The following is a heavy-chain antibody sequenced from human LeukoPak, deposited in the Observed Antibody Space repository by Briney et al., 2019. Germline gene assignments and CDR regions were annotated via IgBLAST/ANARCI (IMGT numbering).Heavy chain of an antibody. CDR3: AKGWDYYDSSGYYTPGDAFDI. Sequence: PGGSLRLSCAASGFTFSSYGMSWVRQAPGKGLEWVSAISGSGGSTYYADSVKGRFTISRDNSKNTLYLQMNSLRAEDTAVYYCAKGWDYYDSSGYYTPGDAFDIWGQGTMVTVSS. D-gene: IGHD3-22*01. CDR1: GFTFSSYG. CDR2: ISGSGGST. V-gene: IGHV3-23*01. J-gene: IGHJ3*02.